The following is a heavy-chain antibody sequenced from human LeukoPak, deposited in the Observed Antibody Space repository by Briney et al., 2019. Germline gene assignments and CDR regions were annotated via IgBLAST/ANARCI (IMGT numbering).Heavy chain of an antibody. Sequence: GGSLRLSCAASGFTFDDYGKSWVRQAPGKGLEWVAFIRNDETNKYYADSVRGRFTISRDNSKNTLYLQMNTLRPEDTAVYYCAKVAGSSYYYYYMDVWGKGATVTISS. J-gene: IGHJ6*03. V-gene: IGHV3-30*02. CDR2: IRNDETNK. CDR1: GFTFDDYG. CDR3: AKVAGSSYYYYYMDV.